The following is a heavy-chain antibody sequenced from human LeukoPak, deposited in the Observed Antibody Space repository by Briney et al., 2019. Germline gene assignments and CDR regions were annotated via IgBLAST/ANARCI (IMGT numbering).Heavy chain of an antibody. CDR1: GFTFGDYA. D-gene: IGHD4-23*01. J-gene: IGHJ4*02. CDR2: IRSKTYGGTT. Sequence: PGGSLRLSCTASGFTFGDYAISWFRQAPGKGLEWVGFIRSKTYGGTTEYAASVKGRFTISRDDSKSIAYLQVNSLKTEDTAVYYCTRLYDGNSPYWGQGTLVTVSS. V-gene: IGHV3-49*03. CDR3: TRLYDGNSPY.